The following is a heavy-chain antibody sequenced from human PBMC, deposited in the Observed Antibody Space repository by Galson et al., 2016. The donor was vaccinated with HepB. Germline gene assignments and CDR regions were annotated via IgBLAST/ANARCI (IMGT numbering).Heavy chain of an antibody. CDR2: ISTRRTT. CDR3: AKERLVRRIFDH. CDR1: GFAFSNFG. Sequence: SLRLSCAASGFAFSNFGLSWVRQAPGKGLELVASISTRRTTYYSDSVQGRFTISRDNSNNTLYLQMNGLRAEDTAVYYCAKERLVRRIFDHWGQGTLLTVSS. J-gene: IGHJ4*02. D-gene: IGHD1-1*01. V-gene: IGHV3-23*01.